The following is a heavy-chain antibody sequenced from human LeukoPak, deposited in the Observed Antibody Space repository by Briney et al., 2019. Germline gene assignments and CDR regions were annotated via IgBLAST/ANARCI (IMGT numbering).Heavy chain of an antibody. CDR1: GFTFSSYA. V-gene: IGHV3-49*03. Sequence: PGGSLRLSCAASGFTFSSYAMSWFRQAPGKGLEWVGFIRSKAYGGTTECAASVKGRFTISRDDSKSIAYLQMDSLKTEDTAVYYCGGDSSGWYYFDYWGQGTLVTVSS. CDR2: IRSKAYGGTT. D-gene: IGHD6-19*01. J-gene: IGHJ4*02. CDR3: GGDSSGWYYFDY.